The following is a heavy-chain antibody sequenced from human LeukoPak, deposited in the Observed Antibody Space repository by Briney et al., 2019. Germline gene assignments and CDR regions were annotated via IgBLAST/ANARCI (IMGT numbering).Heavy chain of an antibody. CDR1: GYTFTGYY. D-gene: IGHD6-6*01. CDR2: INPNSGGT. Sequence: ASVKVSCKASGYTFTGYYMHWVRQAPGQGLEWMGWINPNSGGTNYAQKFQGRVTMTRDTSISTAYMELSRLRSDDTAVYYCARDNHTHSSSYGFDYWGQGTLVTVSS. J-gene: IGHJ4*02. V-gene: IGHV1-2*02. CDR3: ARDNHTHSSSYGFDY.